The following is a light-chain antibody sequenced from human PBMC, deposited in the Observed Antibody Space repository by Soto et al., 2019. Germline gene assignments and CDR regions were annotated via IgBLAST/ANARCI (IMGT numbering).Light chain of an antibody. V-gene: IGKV3-15*01. CDR1: ESVSSY. Sequence: EIVMTQSPATLSVSPGERATLSCRASESVSSYLAWYQQKPGQAPRLLIYDASTRAAGVPARFSGSGSGTEFTLTISSVQSEDFAVYYCEQYDKWPPITFGQGTRLEIK. J-gene: IGKJ5*01. CDR3: EQYDKWPPIT. CDR2: DAS.